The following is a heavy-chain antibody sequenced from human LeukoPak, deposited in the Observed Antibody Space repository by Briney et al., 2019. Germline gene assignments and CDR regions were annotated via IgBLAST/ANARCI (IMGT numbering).Heavy chain of an antibody. J-gene: IGHJ4*02. CDR3: ARDSLIYHGSGSYYRIFDY. Sequence: PGGSLRLSCAASGFTFSSHTMTWVRQAPGKGLEWVSRISGSGDSTYYADSVKGRFTISRDNSKNTLRLQMNSLRAEDTAVYYCARDSLIYHGSGSYYRIFDYWGQGTLVTVSP. V-gene: IGHV3-23*01. D-gene: IGHD3-10*01. CDR2: ISGSGDST. CDR1: GFTFSSHT.